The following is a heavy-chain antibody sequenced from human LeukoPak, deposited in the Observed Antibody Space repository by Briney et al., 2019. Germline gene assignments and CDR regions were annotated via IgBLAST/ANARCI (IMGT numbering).Heavy chain of an antibody. D-gene: IGHD6-19*01. CDR1: GGSISSYY. V-gene: IGHV4-4*07. CDR2: IYTSGST. Sequence: SETLSLTCTVSGGSISSYYWSWIRQPAGKGLEWIGRIYTSGSTNYNPSLKSRVTMSVDTSKNQFSLKLSSVTAADTAVYYCARRPYSSGWYPINWFDPWGQGTLVTVSS. J-gene: IGHJ5*02. CDR3: ARRPYSSGWYPINWFDP.